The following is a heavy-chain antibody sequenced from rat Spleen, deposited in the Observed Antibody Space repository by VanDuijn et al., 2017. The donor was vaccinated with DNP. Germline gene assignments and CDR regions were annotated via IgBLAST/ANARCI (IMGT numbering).Heavy chain of an antibody. CDR2: ISIGGGGT. D-gene: IGHD1-3*01. V-gene: IGHV5-25*01. Sequence: EVQLVESGGGLVQPGRSLTLSCEVSGFTFNNYFMAWVRQAPKKGLEWVATISIGGGGTYYPDSVKGRFTISRDNAKSSLYLQMNSLRSEDTATYYCGNWDNFGTYTMDARGPGTSVTVSS. CDR1: GFTFNNYF. J-gene: IGHJ4*01. CDR3: GNWDNFGTYTMDA.